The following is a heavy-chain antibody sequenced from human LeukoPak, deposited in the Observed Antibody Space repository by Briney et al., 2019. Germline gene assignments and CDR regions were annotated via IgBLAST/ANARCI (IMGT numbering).Heavy chain of an antibody. CDR1: GYTFTSYG. V-gene: IGHV1-18*01. D-gene: IGHD2-8*01. J-gene: IGHJ5*02. CDR2: ISAYNGNT. CDR3: ATDIEDIVLIGWFDP. Sequence: GASVKVSCKASGYTFTSYGISWVRQAPGQGLEWMGWISAYNGNTNYAPKLQGRVTMTTDISTSTAYMELRSLRSDDTAVYYSATDIEDIVLIGWFDPWGKGTLVTVSS.